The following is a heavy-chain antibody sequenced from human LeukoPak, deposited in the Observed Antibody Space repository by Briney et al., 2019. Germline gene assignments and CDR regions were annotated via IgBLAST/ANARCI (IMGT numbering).Heavy chain of an antibody. V-gene: IGHV3-21*01. CDR2: ISTSSSYI. CDR3: ARGSYSSSWYWRYNWFDP. CDR1: GFTFSSNS. J-gene: IGHJ5*02. Sequence: GGSLRLSCAASGFTFSSNSMNWVRQAPGKGLEWVSSISTSSSYIYYADSLKGRFTISRDNAKNSLYLQMNSLRAEDTAVYYCARGSYSSSWYWRYNWFDPWGQGTLVTVSS. D-gene: IGHD6-13*01.